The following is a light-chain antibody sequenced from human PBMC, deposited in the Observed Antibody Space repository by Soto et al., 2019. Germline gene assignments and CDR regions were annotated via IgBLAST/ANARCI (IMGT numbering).Light chain of an antibody. J-gene: IGKJ4*02. CDR2: GAT. Sequence: DSQMTQSPPSLSASAGDRVTIICRASAGINLYLAWFQQKPGKAPKSLIYGATTLQRGVTSRFSGSGSDTDFSLTISSLQPEDIATYYCQLYQRYPPSFGGGTKVDIK. CDR3: QLYQRYPPS. V-gene: IGKV1-16*01. CDR1: AGINLY.